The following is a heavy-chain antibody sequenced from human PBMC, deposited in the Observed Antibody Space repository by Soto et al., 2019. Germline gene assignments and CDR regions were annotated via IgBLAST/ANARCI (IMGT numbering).Heavy chain of an antibody. CDR2: ISGSGGST. CDR3: AKEMLEYCSSTSCLNDY. J-gene: IGHJ4*02. V-gene: IGHV3-23*01. Sequence: GGSLRLSCAASGFTFSSYAMSWVRQAPGKGLGWVSAISGSGGSTYYADSVKGRFTISRDNSKNTLYLQMNSLRAEDTAVYYCAKEMLEYCSSTSCLNDYWGQGTLVTVSS. CDR1: GFTFSSYA. D-gene: IGHD2-2*01.